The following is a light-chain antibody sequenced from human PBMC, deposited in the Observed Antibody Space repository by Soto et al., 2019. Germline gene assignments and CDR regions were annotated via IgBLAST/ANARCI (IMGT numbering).Light chain of an antibody. Sequence: EVVLTQSPGTLSLSPGERATLSCRASQSVSNDYLAWYQQKPGQAPRLLIHGASSRAIGIPDRFSGGGSGTDFTLTISRLEPEDFAVYYCQQYGSSPYTFGQGTKLEIK. CDR3: QQYGSSPYT. CDR1: QSVSNDY. J-gene: IGKJ2*01. V-gene: IGKV3-20*01. CDR2: GAS.